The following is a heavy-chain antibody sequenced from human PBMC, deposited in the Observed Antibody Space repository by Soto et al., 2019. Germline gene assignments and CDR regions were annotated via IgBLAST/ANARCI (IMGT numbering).Heavy chain of an antibody. J-gene: IGHJ6*02. CDR2: IYYSGST. Sequence: SLSLTCTVSGGSISSSSYYWGWIRQPPGKGLEWIGNIYYSGSTYYNPSLKSRVTISVDTSKNQFSLKLSSVTAADTAVYYCARLRASAYYYYGMDVWGQGTTVTVSS. V-gene: IGHV4-39*01. CDR3: ARLRASAYYYYGMDV. CDR1: GGSISSSSYY. D-gene: IGHD6-25*01.